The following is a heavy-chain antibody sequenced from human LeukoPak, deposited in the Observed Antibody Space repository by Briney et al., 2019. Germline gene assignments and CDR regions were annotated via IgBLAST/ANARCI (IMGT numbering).Heavy chain of an antibody. V-gene: IGHV4-34*01. CDR2: INHSGST. CDR3: ARVSPPYYYYGMDV. J-gene: IGHJ6*02. CDR1: GGSFSGYY. D-gene: IGHD3-3*02. Sequence: SETLSLTCAVYGGSFSGYYWSWIRQPPGKGLEWIGEINHSGSTNYNPSLKSRVTISVDTSKNQFSLKLSSVTAADTAVYYCARVSPPYYYYGMDVWGQGTTVTVSS.